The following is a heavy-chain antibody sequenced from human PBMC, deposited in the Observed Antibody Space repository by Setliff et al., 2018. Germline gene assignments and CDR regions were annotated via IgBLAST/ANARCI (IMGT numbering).Heavy chain of an antibody. V-gene: IGHV4-59*01. Sequence: SETLSLTCTVSGGSISSYYWSWIRQPPGKGLEWIGYIYYSGSTNYNPSLKSRVTISVDKSKNQFTLKLSSVTAADTAVYYCARGRTVVTVWGQGTLVTVSS. D-gene: IGHD2-15*01. J-gene: IGHJ4*02. CDR3: ARGRTVVTV. CDR2: IYYSGST. CDR1: GGSISSYY.